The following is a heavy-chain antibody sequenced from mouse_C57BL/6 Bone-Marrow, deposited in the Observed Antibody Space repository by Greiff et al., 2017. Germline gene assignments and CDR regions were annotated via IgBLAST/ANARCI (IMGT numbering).Heavy chain of an antibody. D-gene: IGHD1-1*01. V-gene: IGHV1-52*01. J-gene: IGHJ2*01. CDR1: GYTFTSYW. Sequence: VQLQQSGAELVRPGSSVKLSCKASGYTFTSYWMHWVKQRPIQGLEWIGNIDPSDSETHYNQKFKDKATLTVDKSSSTAYMQLSSLTSEDSAVYYCAREIYYGSSYDYWGQGTTLTVSS. CDR3: AREIYYGSSYDY. CDR2: IDPSDSET.